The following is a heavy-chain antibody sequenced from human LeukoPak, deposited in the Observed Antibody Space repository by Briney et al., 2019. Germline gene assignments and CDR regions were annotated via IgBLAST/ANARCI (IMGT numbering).Heavy chain of an antibody. D-gene: IGHD2-15*01. Sequence: GGSLRLSCAASGFTFSSYGMHWVRQAPGKGLEWVAVISYDGSNRYYADSVKGRFTISRDNSKNTLYLQMNSLRAEDTAVYYCATYDIVVVVAERAFDYWGQGTLVTVSS. CDR1: GFTFSSYG. CDR2: ISYDGSNR. J-gene: IGHJ4*02. V-gene: IGHV3-30*03. CDR3: ATYDIVVVVAERAFDY.